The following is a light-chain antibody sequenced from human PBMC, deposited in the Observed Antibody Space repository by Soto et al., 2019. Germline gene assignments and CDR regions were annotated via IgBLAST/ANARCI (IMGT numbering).Light chain of an antibody. CDR3: QSYNDWPFT. CDR1: ESLRTY. V-gene: IGKV3-15*01. CDR2: GAS. J-gene: IGKJ2*01. Sequence: EIVMTQSPATLSVSPGERVTLSCRASESLRTYLAWYQQKPGQAPRLLIYGASTKATGIPARFSGSRSATDFTLNISRLQSEDLAVYYCQSYNDWPFTFGQGTKLEI.